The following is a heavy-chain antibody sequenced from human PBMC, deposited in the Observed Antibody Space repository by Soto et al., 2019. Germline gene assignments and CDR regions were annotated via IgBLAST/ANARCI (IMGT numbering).Heavy chain of an antibody. CDR3: AKDQPGYDILTGYYRGAFDI. V-gene: IGHV3-23*01. D-gene: IGHD3-9*01. J-gene: IGHJ3*02. Sequence: GGSLRLSCAASVFTFSSYAMSWVRQAPGKGLEWVSAISGSGGSTYYADSVKGRFTISRDNSRNTLYLQMNSLRAEDTAVYYCAKDQPGYDILTGYYRGAFDIWGQGTMVTVSS. CDR2: ISGSGGST. CDR1: VFTFSSYA.